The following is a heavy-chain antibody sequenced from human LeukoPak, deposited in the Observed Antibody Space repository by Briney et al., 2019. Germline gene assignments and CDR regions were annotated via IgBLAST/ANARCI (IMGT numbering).Heavy chain of an antibody. J-gene: IGHJ4*02. D-gene: IGHD3-10*01. CDR3: ARDSTTMVRGAPLFDY. Sequence: GGSLRLSRAASGFTFCDYYMSWIRQAPGKGLEWVSYISISGSTIYYADSVKGRFTISRDNAKNSLYLPMNSLRAEDTAVYYCARDSTTMVRGAPLFDYWGQGTLVTVSS. CDR2: ISISGSTI. V-gene: IGHV3-11*01. CDR1: GFTFCDYY.